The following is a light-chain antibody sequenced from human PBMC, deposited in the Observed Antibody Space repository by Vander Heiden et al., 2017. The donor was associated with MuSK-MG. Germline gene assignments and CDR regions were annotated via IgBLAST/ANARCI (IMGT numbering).Light chain of an antibody. Sequence: DIQMTQSPSSLSASVGDTVTITCRASQSVSRYLNWYQQKPGKAPKPLIYAASSLQSGVPSRFSGSGSGTDFTLTISGLQRDDFASYYCQQSYNAVTFGGGTKVEIK. CDR3: QQSYNAVT. CDR2: AAS. J-gene: IGKJ4*01. CDR1: QSVSRY. V-gene: IGKV1-39*01.